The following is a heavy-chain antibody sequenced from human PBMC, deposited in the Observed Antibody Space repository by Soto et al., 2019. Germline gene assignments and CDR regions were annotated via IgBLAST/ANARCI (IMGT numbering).Heavy chain of an antibody. CDR3: AGGGGVGVAGSAAFDM. J-gene: IGHJ3*02. CDR1: GYPVTAYY. V-gene: IGHV1-2*02. D-gene: IGHD3-3*01. Sequence: QLHLVQSGAVVKKPGASVTVSCSASGYPVTAYYMHWVRQAPGRGLEWMGGINPATGAAKYTQTFRGGVPMTRAPPPGTVSMELGARQSGAPAVFSWAGGGGVGVAGSAAFDMWGQGTLVTVSS. CDR2: INPATGAA.